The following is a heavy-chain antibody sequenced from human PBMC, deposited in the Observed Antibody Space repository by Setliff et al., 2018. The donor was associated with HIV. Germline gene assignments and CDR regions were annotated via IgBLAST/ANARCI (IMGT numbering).Heavy chain of an antibody. CDR1: GGSISSSSYY. CDR2: MYFSGST. CDR3: ARDPRGYCSGGSCFLFDY. J-gene: IGHJ4*02. Sequence: PSETLSLTCIVSGGSISSSSYYWGWIRQPPGKGLEWIGSMYFSGSTYYNPSLKSRVTISVDTSKNQFSLKLSSVTAADTAVYYCARDPRGYCSGGSCFLFDYWGQGTLVTVSS. V-gene: IGHV4-39*02. D-gene: IGHD2-15*01.